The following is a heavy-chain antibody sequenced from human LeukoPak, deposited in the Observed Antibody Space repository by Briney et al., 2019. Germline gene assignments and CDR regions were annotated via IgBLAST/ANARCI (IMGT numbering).Heavy chain of an antibody. CDR2: ISGSGGST. J-gene: IGHJ4*02. CDR3: AKDRKTPLQTYYYDSSGYLALDY. V-gene: IGHV3-23*01. CDR1: GFTFSSYA. Sequence: PGGSLRLSCAASGFTFSSYAMSWVRQAPGKGLEWVSAISGSGGSTYYADSVKGRFTISRVNSKNTLYLQMNSLRAEDTAVYYCAKDRKTPLQTYYYDSSGYLALDYWGQGTLVTVSS. D-gene: IGHD3-22*01.